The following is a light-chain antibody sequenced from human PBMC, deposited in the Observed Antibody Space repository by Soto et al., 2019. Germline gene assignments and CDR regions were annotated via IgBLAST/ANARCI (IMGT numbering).Light chain of an antibody. V-gene: IGKV3-15*01. CDR1: QSVSSS. Sequence: EIVMTRSPATLSVSPGERATLSCRASQSVSSSLAWYQQKPGQAPRLLIYGASTRATGIPARFSGSGSGTEFTLTISSLQSEDFAVYYCQQYNNWPYTFGQGTKLEIK. CDR3: QQYNNWPYT. CDR2: GAS. J-gene: IGKJ2*01.